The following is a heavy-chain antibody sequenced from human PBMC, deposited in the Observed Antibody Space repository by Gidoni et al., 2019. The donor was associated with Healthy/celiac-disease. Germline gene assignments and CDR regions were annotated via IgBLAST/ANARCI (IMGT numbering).Heavy chain of an antibody. CDR2: ISYDGSNK. V-gene: IGHV3-30*04. D-gene: IGHD2-15*01. Sequence: QVQLVEPGGGVVQPGRSLRLSCAASGFTFSSDAMHWVRQAPGKGLEWVAVISYDGSNKYYADSVKGRFTISRDKSKNTLYLQMNSLRAEDTAVYYCARDLALMGGGNAFDIWGQGTMVTVSS. CDR3: ARDLALMGGGNAFDI. CDR1: GFTFSSDA. J-gene: IGHJ3*02.